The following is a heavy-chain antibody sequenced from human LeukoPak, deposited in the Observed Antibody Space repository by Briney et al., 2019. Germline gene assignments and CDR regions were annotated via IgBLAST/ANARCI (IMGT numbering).Heavy chain of an antibody. CDR2: NNEDGSAQ. CDR1: GFIISDYW. CDR3: ASRESSMARSH. V-gene: IGHV3-7*01. J-gene: IGHJ4*02. Sequence: PGRTLRLSCAASGFIISDYWMNWVRQVSGKGLEWVANNNEDGSAQDYVDSVRGRFTISRDNAKNSVYLQMNSLRVEDTAVYYCASRESSMARSHWGQGTLVTVSS. D-gene: IGHD3-10*01.